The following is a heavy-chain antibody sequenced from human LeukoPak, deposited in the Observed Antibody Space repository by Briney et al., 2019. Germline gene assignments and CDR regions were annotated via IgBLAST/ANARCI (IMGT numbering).Heavy chain of an antibody. CDR2: ISYDGSNK. D-gene: IGHD2-2*01. CDR3: ARPDIVVVPAATGHFDY. J-gene: IGHJ4*02. Sequence: GGSLRLSCAASGFTFSSYAMHWVRQAPGKGLEWVAVISYDGSNKYYADSVKGRFTISRDNSKYTLYLQMNSLRAEDTAVYYCARPDIVVVPAATGHFDYWGQGTLVTVSS. CDR1: GFTFSSYA. V-gene: IGHV3-30*04.